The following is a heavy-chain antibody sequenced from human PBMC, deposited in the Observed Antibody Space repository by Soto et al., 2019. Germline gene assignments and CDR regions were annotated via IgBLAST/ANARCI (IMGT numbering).Heavy chain of an antibody. CDR3: ARKVDFWSGYYDY. D-gene: IGHD3-3*01. Sequence: SETLSLTCTVSGGSISSGGYYWSWIRQHPGKGLEWIGYIYYSGSTYYNPSLKSRVTISVDTSKNQFSLKLSSVTAADTAVYYCARKVDFWSGYYDYWGQGTLVTVSS. J-gene: IGHJ4*02. CDR2: IYYSGST. V-gene: IGHV4-31*03. CDR1: GGSISSGGYY.